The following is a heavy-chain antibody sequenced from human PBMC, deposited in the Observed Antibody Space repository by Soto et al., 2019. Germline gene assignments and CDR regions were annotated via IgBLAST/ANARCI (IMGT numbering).Heavy chain of an antibody. D-gene: IGHD5-12*01. CDR3: ARGAGGYSGYDSRFDS. Sequence: PSETLSLTCSVSGDSISRNYWSWIRRPTGKGLQWIGRIHSSWGTNYNPSLTSRVTMSVDTSKNQFSLKVTSVTAADTAIYYCARGAGGYSGYDSRFDSWGQGILVTVSS. CDR1: GDSISRNY. J-gene: IGHJ4*02. V-gene: IGHV4-4*07. CDR2: IHSSWGT.